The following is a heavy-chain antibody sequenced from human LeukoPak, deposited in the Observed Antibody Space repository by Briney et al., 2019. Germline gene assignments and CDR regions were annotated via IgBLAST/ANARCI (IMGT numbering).Heavy chain of an antibody. CDR2: ISGSGVST. CDR1: GFTFSSYA. CDR3: VYKHLWFGELLY. Sequence: GGSLRLSCAASGFTFSSYAMSWVRQAPGKGLEWVSAISGSGVSTYHADSVKGRFTISRDNSKNTLYLQMNSLRAEETAVYYFVYKHLWFGELLYWGQGTLVTVSS. D-gene: IGHD3-10*01. V-gene: IGHV3-23*01. J-gene: IGHJ4*02.